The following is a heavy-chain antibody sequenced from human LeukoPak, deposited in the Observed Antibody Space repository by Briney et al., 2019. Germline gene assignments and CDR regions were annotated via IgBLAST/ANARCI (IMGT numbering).Heavy chain of an antibody. V-gene: IGHV1-24*01. CDR1: GYTLIELF. D-gene: IGHD2-8*01. Sequence: ASVKVSCKVSGYTLIELFMLWVRPAPGKGREGMGGFDPEDGETIYAQKFQGRVTMTEDTSTDTAYMELSSLRSEDTAVYYCATDIVVLMVYATDYWGQGTLVTVSS. CDR2: FDPEDGET. J-gene: IGHJ4*02. CDR3: ATDIVVLMVYATDY.